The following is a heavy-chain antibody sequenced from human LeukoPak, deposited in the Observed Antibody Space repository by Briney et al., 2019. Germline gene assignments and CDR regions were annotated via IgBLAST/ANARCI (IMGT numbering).Heavy chain of an antibody. Sequence: SETLSLTCTVSGGSISSYYWSWIRQPPGKGLEWIGEINHSGSTNYNPSLKSRVTISVDTSKNQFSLKLSSVTAADTAVYYCARGYYYDSSASPGMDVWGQGTTVTVSS. CDR1: GGSISSYY. J-gene: IGHJ6*02. CDR2: INHSGST. CDR3: ARGYYYDSSASPGMDV. V-gene: IGHV4-34*01. D-gene: IGHD3-22*01.